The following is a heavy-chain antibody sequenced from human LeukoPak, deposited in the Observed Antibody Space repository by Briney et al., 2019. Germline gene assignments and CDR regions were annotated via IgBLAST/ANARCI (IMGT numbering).Heavy chain of an antibody. CDR2: IWYDGSNK. V-gene: IGHV3-33*01. Sequence: GGSLRLSCAASGFTFSSYGMHWVRQAPGKGLEWVAAIWYDGSNKYYADSVKGRFTISRDNSKNTLYLQMNSLRAEDTAVYYCARDPSSGWYRYYFDYWGQGTLVTVSS. CDR3: ARDPSSGWYRYYFDY. CDR1: GFTFSSYG. J-gene: IGHJ4*02. D-gene: IGHD6-19*01.